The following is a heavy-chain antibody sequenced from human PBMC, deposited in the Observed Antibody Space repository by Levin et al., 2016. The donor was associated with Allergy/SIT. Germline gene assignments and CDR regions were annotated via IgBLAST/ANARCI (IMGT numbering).Heavy chain of an antibody. CDR2: IIPIFGTA. J-gene: IGHJ4*02. Sequence: WVRQAPGQGLEWMGGIIPIFGTANYAQKFQGRVTITADESTSTAYMELSSLRSEDTAVYYCARKVYYDSSGDDYWGQGTLVTVSS. CDR3: ARKVYYDSSGDDY. V-gene: IGHV1-69*01. D-gene: IGHD3-22*01.